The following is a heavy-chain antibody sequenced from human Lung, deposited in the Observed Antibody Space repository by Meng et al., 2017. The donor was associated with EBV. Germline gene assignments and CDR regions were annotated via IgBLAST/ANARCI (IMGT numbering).Heavy chain of an antibody. Sequence: HLRESGLGLSQPFQTLSLTCAVSGGSISSSNWWRWVRQPPGKGLEWIGEIYHSGSTNYNPSLKSRVTISVDKSKNQFSLKLSSVTAADTAVYYCARVVTALWGYYFDYWGQGTLVTVSS. V-gene: IGHV4-4*02. J-gene: IGHJ4*02. CDR1: GGSISSSNW. CDR2: IYHSGST. CDR3: ARVVTALWGYYFDY. D-gene: IGHD2-21*02.